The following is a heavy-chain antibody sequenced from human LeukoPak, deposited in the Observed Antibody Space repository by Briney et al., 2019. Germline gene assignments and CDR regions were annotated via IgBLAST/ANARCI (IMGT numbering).Heavy chain of an antibody. CDR2: IYHSGST. D-gene: IGHD2-2*01. Sequence: SETLSLTCTVSGGSISSGGYYWSWIRQPPGKGLEWIGYIYHSGSTYYNPSLKSRVTISVDRSKNQFSLKLSSVTAADTAVYYCASYCSSTSCYPIPDAFDIWGQGTMVTVSS. V-gene: IGHV4-30-2*01. CDR3: ASYCSSTSCYPIPDAFDI. CDR1: GGSISSGGYY. J-gene: IGHJ3*02.